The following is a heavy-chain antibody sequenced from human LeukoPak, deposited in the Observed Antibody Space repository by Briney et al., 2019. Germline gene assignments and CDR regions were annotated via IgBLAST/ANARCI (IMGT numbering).Heavy chain of an antibody. D-gene: IGHD2-21*02. V-gene: IGHV4-4*02. CDR3: ATSDRPYCGGDCYANDAFDI. CDR2: IYHSGST. J-gene: IGHJ3*02. Sequence: SGTLSLTCAVSGGSISSSNWWSWVRQPPGKGLEWIGEIYHSGSTNYNPSLKSRVTISVDTSKNQFSLKLSSVTAADTAVYYCATSDRPYCGGDCYANDAFDIWGQGTMVTVSS. CDR1: GGSISSSNW.